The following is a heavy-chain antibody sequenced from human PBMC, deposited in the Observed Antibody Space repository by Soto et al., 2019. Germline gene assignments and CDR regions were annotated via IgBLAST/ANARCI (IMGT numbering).Heavy chain of an antibody. Sequence: QVQLQQWGAGLLKPSETLSLTCAVYGGSFSGYYWSWIRQPPGKGLEWIGEINHSGSTNYNPSLTSRGTISVDTSKNQFYLKLSAVTAADTAVYYCAGGDYGSGSYSNWFDHWGQGTLVTVSS. D-gene: IGHD3-10*01. CDR3: AGGDYGSGSYSNWFDH. V-gene: IGHV4-34*01. CDR1: GGSFSGYY. CDR2: INHSGST. J-gene: IGHJ5*02.